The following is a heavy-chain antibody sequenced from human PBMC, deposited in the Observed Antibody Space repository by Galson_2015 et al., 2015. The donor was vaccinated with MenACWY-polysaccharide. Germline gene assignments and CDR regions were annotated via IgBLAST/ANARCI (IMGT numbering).Heavy chain of an antibody. V-gene: IGHV3-23*01. CDR3: AKACCSNTNSYTDL. Sequence: SLRLSCAAFGFTFSDYAMNWVRQAPGKGLEWVSVISGAGSTIYYADSVKGRFTISRDNSKNTLYLQMNSLRAEDTAVYYCAKACCSNTNSYTDLWGQGTRVTVSS. CDR2: ISGAGSTI. CDR1: GFTFSDYA. J-gene: IGHJ4*02. D-gene: IGHD2-2*02.